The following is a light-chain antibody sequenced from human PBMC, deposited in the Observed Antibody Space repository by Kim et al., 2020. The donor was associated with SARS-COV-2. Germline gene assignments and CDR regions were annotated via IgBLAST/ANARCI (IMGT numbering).Light chain of an antibody. V-gene: IGKV1-5*03. CDR2: TTS. J-gene: IGKJ4*01. CDR1: QSINNW. CDR3: QQYKSYPLT. Sequence: DIQMTQSPPTLSASVRDRVTITCRASQSINNWLAWYQHKPGKAPNLLIYTTSNLVSGVPSRFSGSGSGTEFTLTISSLQPDDFATYYCQQYKSYPLTFGGGTKVDIK.